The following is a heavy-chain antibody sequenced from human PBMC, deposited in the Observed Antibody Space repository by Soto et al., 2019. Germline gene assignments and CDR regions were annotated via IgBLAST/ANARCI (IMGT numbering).Heavy chain of an antibody. J-gene: IGHJ6*02. CDR1: GYSFTSYW. Sequence: PGESLKISCKGSGYSFTSYWISWVRQMPGKGLEWMGRIDPSDSYTNYSPSFQGHVTISADKSISTAYLQWSSLKASDTAMYYCARGYCTNGVCYLPYYYGMDVWGQGTTVTVSS. CDR3: ARGYCTNGVCYLPYYYGMDV. V-gene: IGHV5-10-1*01. CDR2: IDPSDSYT. D-gene: IGHD2-8*01.